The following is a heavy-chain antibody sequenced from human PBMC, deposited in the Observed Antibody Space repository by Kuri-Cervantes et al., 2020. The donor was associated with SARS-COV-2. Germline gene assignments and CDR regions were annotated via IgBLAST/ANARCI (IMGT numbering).Heavy chain of an antibody. CDR2: ISGSGGST. CDR1: GFTFSSYA. J-gene: IGHJ6*03. CDR3: ARDRYYYMDV. V-gene: IGHV3-23*01. Sequence: GGSLRLSCAASGFTFSSYAMSWVRQAPGKGLEWVSAISGSGGSTYYADSVKGRFTISRDNAKNSLYLQMNSLRAEDMAVYYCARDRYYYMDVWGKGTTVTVSS.